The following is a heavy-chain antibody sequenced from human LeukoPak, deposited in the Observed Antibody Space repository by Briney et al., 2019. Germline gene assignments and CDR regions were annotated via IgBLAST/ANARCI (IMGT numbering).Heavy chain of an antibody. J-gene: IGHJ4*02. CDR1: GGSISSYY. D-gene: IGHD5-24*01. V-gene: IGHV4-59*01. CDR3: ARVRDGYSDY. Sequence: PSETLSPTCTVSGGSISSYYWSWIRQPPGKGLEWIGYIYYSGSTNYNPSLKSRVTISVDTSKNQFSLKLSSVTAADTAVYYCARVRDGYSDYWGQGTLVTVSS. CDR2: IYYSGST.